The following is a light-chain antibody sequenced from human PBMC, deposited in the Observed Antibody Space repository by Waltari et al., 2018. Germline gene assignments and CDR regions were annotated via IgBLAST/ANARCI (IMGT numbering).Light chain of an antibody. Sequence: QSVLTQPPSASGTPGQRATISCSGPSATMGMHTVNWYRQLPGTAPKLLLYKNNQRPSGVPDRFSASKSGTSASLAISGLQSEDEADYYCASWDDSLNGVFGGGTKLTVL. J-gene: IGLJ3*02. CDR2: KNN. V-gene: IGLV1-44*01. CDR3: ASWDDSLNGV. CDR1: SATMGMHT.